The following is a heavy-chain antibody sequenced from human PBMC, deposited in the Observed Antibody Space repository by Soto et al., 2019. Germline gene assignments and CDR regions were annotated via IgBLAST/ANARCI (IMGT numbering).Heavy chain of an antibody. CDR3: ARDTVTMVRRTRYGMDV. J-gene: IGHJ6*02. CDR2: IYTSGST. CDR1: GGSISSYY. V-gene: IGHV4-4*07. D-gene: IGHD3-10*01. Sequence: KTSETLSLTCTVSGGSISSYYWSWIRQAAGKGLEWIGRIYTSGSTNYNPSLKSRVTMSVDTSKNQFSLKLSSVTAADTAVYYCARDTVTMVRRTRYGMDVWGQGTTVTVSS.